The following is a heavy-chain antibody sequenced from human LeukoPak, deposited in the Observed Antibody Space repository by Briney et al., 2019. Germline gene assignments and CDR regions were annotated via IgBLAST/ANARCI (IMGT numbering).Heavy chain of an antibody. J-gene: IGHJ4*02. CDR1: GFTFSDYY. CDR2: ISSSGSTI. V-gene: IGHV3-11*01. D-gene: IGHD3-16*02. Sequence: GGSLRLSCAASGFTFSDYYMSWIRQAPGKGLEWVSYISSSGSTIYYADSVKGRFTISRDNAKNSLYLQMNSLRAEDTAVYYCARGFGMITFGGVIPSPNRFDYWGQGTLVTVSS. CDR3: ARGFGMITFGGVIPSPNRFDY.